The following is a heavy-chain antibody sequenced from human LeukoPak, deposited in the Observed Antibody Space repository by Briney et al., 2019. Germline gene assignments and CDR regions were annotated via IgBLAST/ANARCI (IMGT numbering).Heavy chain of an antibody. Sequence: GGSLRLSCAASGFTVSSNYMSWVRQAPGKGLEWVSVIYSGGSTYYADSVKGRFTISRDNSKNTLYLQMNSLRAADTAVYYCARVNFLWFGGSSRAWFDPWGQGTLVTVSS. CDR1: GFTVSSNY. CDR2: IYSGGST. V-gene: IGHV3-53*01. J-gene: IGHJ5*02. CDR3: ARVNFLWFGGSSRAWFDP. D-gene: IGHD3-10*01.